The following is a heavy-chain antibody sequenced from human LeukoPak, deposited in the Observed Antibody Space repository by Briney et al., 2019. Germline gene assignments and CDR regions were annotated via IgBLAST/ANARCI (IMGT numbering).Heavy chain of an antibody. D-gene: IGHD3-10*01. V-gene: IGHV4-39*07. Sequence: SETLSLTCTVSGGSISSSSYYWGWIRQPPGKGLEWIGSIYHSGSTYYNPSLKSRVTISVDRSKNQFSLKLSSVTAADTAVYYCASSQRGVRGVINYWGQGTLVTVSS. CDR3: ASSQRGVRGVINY. CDR1: GGSISSSSYY. J-gene: IGHJ4*02. CDR2: IYHSGST.